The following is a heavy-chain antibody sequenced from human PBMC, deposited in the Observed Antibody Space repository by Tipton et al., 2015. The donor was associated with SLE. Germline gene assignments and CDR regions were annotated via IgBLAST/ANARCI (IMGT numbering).Heavy chain of an antibody. CDR3: ARHLRSVAGPTNSQH. Sequence: TLSLTCTVSGGSISRSSYYWGWIRQSPGKGLEWIGGIYYSGTTYYNPSLKSRVTISVDTSKNQFSLKLSSVTAADTAVYYCARHLRSVAGPTNSQHWGQGTLVTVSS. V-gene: IGHV4-39*07. J-gene: IGHJ1*01. D-gene: IGHD6-19*01. CDR2: IYYSGTT. CDR1: GGSISRSSYY.